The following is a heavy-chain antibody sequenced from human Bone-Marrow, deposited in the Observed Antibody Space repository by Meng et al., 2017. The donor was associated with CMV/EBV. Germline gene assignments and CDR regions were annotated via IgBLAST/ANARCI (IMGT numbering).Heavy chain of an antibody. V-gene: IGHV3-7*01. CDR1: GFTFGDYA. J-gene: IGHJ4*02. Sequence: GESLKISCTASGFTFGDYAMSWVRQAPGKGLEWVANIKQDGSEKYYVDSVKGRFTISRDNAKNSLYLQMNSLRAEDTAVYYCARKRITIFGVVRGFDYWGQGTLVTVSS. CDR3: ARKRITIFGVVRGFDY. D-gene: IGHD3-3*01. CDR2: IKQDGSEK.